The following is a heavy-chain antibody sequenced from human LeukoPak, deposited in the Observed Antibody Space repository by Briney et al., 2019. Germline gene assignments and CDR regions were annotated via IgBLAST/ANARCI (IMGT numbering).Heavy chain of an antibody. CDR2: ISQDGSEK. D-gene: IGHD3-3*01. CDR1: GFTFSSYW. V-gene: IGHV3-7*01. J-gene: IGHJ2*01. Sequence: GGSLRLSCAASGFTFSSYWMSWVRQAPGKGLEWVANISQDGSEKWYVDSVKGRFTISRDNAKNSLYLQMNSLRAEDTAVYYCARERGNSDFWSGYYTRTARSWYFDLWGRGTLVTVSS. CDR3: ARERGNSDFWSGYYTRTARSWYFDL.